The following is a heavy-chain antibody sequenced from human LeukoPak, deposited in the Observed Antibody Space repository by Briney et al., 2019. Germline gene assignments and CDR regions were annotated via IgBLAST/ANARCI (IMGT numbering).Heavy chain of an antibody. J-gene: IGHJ5*02. Sequence: SETLSLTCTVSGYSISSGYYWGWIRQPPGKGLEWIGSIYHSGSTYYNPSLKSRVTISVDTSKNQFSLKLSSVTAADTAVYYCARDYGMLGYCSGGSCHGNWFDPWGQGTLVTVSS. V-gene: IGHV4-38-2*02. D-gene: IGHD2-15*01. CDR1: GYSISSGYY. CDR2: IYHSGST. CDR3: ARDYGMLGYCSGGSCHGNWFDP.